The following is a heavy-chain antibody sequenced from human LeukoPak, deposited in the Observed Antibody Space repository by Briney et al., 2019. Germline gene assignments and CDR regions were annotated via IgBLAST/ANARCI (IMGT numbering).Heavy chain of an antibody. CDR3: AKGSEYCSRTTCYPIDY. CDR1: GFTFCSQA. CDR2: ISGSGDYT. D-gene: IGHD2-2*01. Sequence: GGSLRLSCAASGFTFCSQAMSWVRQASGRGLEWVSAISGSGDYTYYIDSVKGRFTISRDNSKNTLSLQMNSLRAEDTALYYCAKGSEYCSRTTCYPIDYWGQGILVTVSS. J-gene: IGHJ4*02. V-gene: IGHV3-23*01.